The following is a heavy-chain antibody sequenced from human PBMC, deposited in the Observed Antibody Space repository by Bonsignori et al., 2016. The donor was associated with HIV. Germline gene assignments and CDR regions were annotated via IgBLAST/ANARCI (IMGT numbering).Heavy chain of an antibody. V-gene: IGHV1-69*15. CDR3: ARVGSSAGEFDY. J-gene: IGHJ4*02. Sequence: VRQMPGKGLEWMGSIIPIFDTGKYAQKFQGRVSISADESTSTAYMELSSLISEDTAVYYCARVGSSAGEFDYWGQGTLVTVSS. D-gene: IGHD6-6*01. CDR2: IIPIFDTG.